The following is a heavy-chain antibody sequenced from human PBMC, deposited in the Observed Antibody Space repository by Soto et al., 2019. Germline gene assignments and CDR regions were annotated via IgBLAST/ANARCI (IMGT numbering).Heavy chain of an antibody. V-gene: IGHV4-61*01. J-gene: IGHJ4*02. CDR3: ARDGDGYNY. CDR2: IYSSGST. D-gene: IGHD5-12*01. CDR1: GGSVSSGSYY. Sequence: SETLSLTCTVSGGSVSSGSYYWSWIRQPPGKGLEWIGYIYSSGSTSYNPSLKSRVTISVDTSKNQFSLKLSSVTAADTAVYYCARDGDGYNYWGQGTLVTVSS.